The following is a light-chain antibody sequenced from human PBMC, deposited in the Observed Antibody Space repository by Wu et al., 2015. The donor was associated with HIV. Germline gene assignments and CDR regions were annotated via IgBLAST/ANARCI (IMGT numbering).Light chain of an antibody. CDR2: GTS. Sequence: EIVLTQSPGTLSLSPGERATLSCRASQGVTSSYLAWYQQKPGQAPRLLIYGTSNRATGIPDRFSGSGSGTNFILTISRLEPEDFAVYYCHHYGSSTRTFGQGTKVEIK. V-gene: IGKV3-20*01. J-gene: IGKJ1*01. CDR3: HHYGSSTRT. CDR1: QGVTSSY.